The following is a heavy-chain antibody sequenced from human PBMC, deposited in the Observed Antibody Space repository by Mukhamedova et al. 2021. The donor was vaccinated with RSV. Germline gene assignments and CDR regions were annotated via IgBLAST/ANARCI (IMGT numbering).Heavy chain of an antibody. CDR2: IPYDGGNK. V-gene: IGHV3-30*02. Sequence: GWVAFIPYDGGNKYYADSVKGRFTISRDNSKNTLFLQMDSLRGEDTAVYYCAKGPHREWYYYMDVWGQGTTVTVSS. CDR3: AKGPHREWYYYMDV. D-gene: IGHD3-3*01. J-gene: IGHJ6*03.